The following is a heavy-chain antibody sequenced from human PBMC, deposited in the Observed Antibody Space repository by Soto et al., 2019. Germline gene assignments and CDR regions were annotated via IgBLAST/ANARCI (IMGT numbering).Heavy chain of an antibody. CDR2: IYYSGST. V-gene: IGHV4-61*08. J-gene: IGHJ4*02. CDR3: ARSDGRY. CDR1: GGSMTRSGYY. Sequence: PSETLSLTCTVAGGSMTRSGYYWSWIRQPPGKELEWIGYIYYSGSTNYNPSLKSRVTISIDTSKNQFSLKLSSVTAADTAVYYCARSDGRYWGQGTLVTVS.